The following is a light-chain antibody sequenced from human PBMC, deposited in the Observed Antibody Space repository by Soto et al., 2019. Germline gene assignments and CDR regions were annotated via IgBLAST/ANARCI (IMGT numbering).Light chain of an antibody. J-gene: IGKJ1*01. CDR2: AAS. CDR3: QKYNSAPWT. CDR1: QGISHY. V-gene: IGKV1-27*01. Sequence: DIQMTQSPSSLSASVGDRVAITCLASQGISHYLAWYQQKPGKVPKLLIYAASTLQSGVPSRFSGSGSGTDFTLTISSLQPEDVATYYCQKYNSAPWTFGQGTKVEIK.